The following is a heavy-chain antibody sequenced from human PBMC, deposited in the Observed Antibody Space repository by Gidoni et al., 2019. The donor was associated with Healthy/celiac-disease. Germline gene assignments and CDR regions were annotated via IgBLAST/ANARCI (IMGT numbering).Heavy chain of an antibody. CDR1: GFTFSSYA. CDR3: AKSPSPRWGFDY. D-gene: IGHD7-27*01. CDR2: NSGSGGST. V-gene: IGHV3-23*01. Sequence: EVQLLESGGGLVQPGGSLRLSCAASGFTFSSYAMSWVRQAPGKGLEWVSANSGSGGSTYYADSVKGRFTISRDNSKNTLYLQMNSLRAEDTAVYYCAKSPSPRWGFDYWGQGTLVTVSS. J-gene: IGHJ4*02.